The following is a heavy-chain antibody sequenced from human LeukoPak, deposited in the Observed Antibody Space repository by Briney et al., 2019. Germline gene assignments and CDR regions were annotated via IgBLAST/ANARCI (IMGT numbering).Heavy chain of an antibody. V-gene: IGHV1-46*01. J-gene: IGHJ5*02. CDR3: ARGGLWFGESPFDP. CDR2: INPSGGST. CDR1: GYTSTSYY. Sequence: GTSVKVSCKASGYTSTSYYMHWVRQAPGQGLEWMGIINPSGGSTSYAQKFQGRVTMTSDTSTSTVYMELSSLSSEETAVYYCARGGLWFGESPFDPWGQGTLVTVSS. D-gene: IGHD3-10*01.